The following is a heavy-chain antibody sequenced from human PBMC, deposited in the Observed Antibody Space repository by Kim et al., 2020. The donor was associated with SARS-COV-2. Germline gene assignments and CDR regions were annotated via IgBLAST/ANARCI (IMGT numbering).Heavy chain of an antibody. V-gene: IGHV1-69*13. D-gene: IGHD1-26*01. CDR3: ARAPDQHINSYYIFHN. CDR1: GGSFSKYG. CDR2: IIPITRAA. J-gene: IGHJ4*02. Sequence: SVKVSCKAFGGSFSKYGFSWVRQAPGQRPEWMGGIIPITRAASYAQKFQGRLTITADGSTNTVYMGMRGLTSVDTAVYFCARAPDQHINSYYIFHNWGQGTLVTVSS.